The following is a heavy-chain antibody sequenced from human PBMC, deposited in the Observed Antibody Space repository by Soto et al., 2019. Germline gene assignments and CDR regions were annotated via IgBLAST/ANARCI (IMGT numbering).Heavy chain of an antibody. J-gene: IGHJ6*02. CDR1: GFTFTSSA. D-gene: IGHD3-16*02. Sequence: SVKVSCKASGFTFTSSAVQWVRQARGQRLEWIGWIVVGSGNANYAQKFQERVTITRDMSTSTAYMELSSLRSEDTAVYYCAAEISYDYVWGSYRENYYGMDVWGQGTTVTVSS. CDR3: AAEISYDYVWGSYRENYYGMDV. CDR2: IVVGSGNA. V-gene: IGHV1-58*01.